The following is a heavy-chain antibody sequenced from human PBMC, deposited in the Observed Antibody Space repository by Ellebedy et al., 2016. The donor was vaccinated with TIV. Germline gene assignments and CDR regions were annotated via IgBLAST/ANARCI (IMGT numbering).Heavy chain of an antibody. Sequence: MPGGSLRLSCTLSGGSISSYYWSWIRQPPGKGLEWIGYIYYSGSTNYNPSLKSRVTISVDTSKNQFSLKLRSVTAADTAVYYCARQVVGAYYYYYGMDVWGQGTTVTVSS. D-gene: IGHD1-26*01. CDR1: GGSISSYY. CDR3: ARQVVGAYYYYYGMDV. CDR2: IYYSGST. V-gene: IGHV4-59*08. J-gene: IGHJ6*02.